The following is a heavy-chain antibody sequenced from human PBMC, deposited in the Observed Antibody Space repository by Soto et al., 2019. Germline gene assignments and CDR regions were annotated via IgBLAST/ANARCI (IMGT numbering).Heavy chain of an antibody. CDR3: ADPVPAPTHYDYYDMDV. D-gene: IGHD2-2*01. CDR1: GYTFTRYG. J-gene: IGHJ6*02. V-gene: IGHV1-18*01. Sequence: ASVKVSCKASGYTFTRYGISWVRQAPGQGLERMGWISGYNGDANYAQSFQGRVSMTIDTSTTTAYMELRTLRADDTAVYYCADPVPAPTHYDYYDMDVWGQGTTVTVSS. CDR2: ISGYNGDA.